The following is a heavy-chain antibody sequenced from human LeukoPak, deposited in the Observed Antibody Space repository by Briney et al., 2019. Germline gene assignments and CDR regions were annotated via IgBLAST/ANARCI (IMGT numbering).Heavy chain of an antibody. CDR3: ARVYLERLTAGYFDH. Sequence: GGSLRLSCAASGFTFSTYAMNWVRQAPGKGLEWVAVISDHGRHNYYADSVKGRFTISRDNSKSTLYLQMNSLRDDDSAAYFCARVYLERLTAGYFDHWGQGTQVTVSP. CDR2: ISDHGRHN. CDR1: GFTFSTYA. J-gene: IGHJ4*02. D-gene: IGHD2-8*01. V-gene: IGHV3-30*04.